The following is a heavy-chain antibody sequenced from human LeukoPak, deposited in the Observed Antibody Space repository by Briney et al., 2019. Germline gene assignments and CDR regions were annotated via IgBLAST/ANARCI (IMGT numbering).Heavy chain of an antibody. V-gene: IGHV4-39*07. D-gene: IGHD3-10*01. J-gene: IGHJ4*02. Sequence: SQTLSLTCTVSGGSISSSSYYWGWIRQPPGKGLEWIGSIYYSGSTYYNPSLKSRVTISVDTSKNQFSLKLSSVTAADTAVYYCARDPVRMISYGSGSYVDWGQGTLVTVSS. CDR1: GGSISSSSYY. CDR3: ARDPVRMISYGSGSYVD. CDR2: IYYSGST.